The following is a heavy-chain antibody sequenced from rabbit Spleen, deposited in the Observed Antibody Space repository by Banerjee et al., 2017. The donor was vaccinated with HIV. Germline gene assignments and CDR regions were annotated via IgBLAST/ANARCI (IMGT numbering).Heavy chain of an antibody. CDR3: ARDSGSSFSSYGMDL. D-gene: IGHD8-1*01. V-gene: IGHV1S40*01. Sequence: QSLEESGGDLVKPEGSLTLTCTASGFSFSSNAMCWVRQAPGKGLELIACIFPNIWYANWAKGRFTISKPSSTTVTLQMTSLTVADTATYFCARDSGSSFSSYGMDLWGQGTLVTAS. CDR1: GFSFSSNA. CDR2: IFPNIW. J-gene: IGHJ6*01.